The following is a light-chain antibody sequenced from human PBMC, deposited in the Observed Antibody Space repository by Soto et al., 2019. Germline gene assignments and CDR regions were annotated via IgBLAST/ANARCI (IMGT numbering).Light chain of an antibody. Sequence: EIVLTHSPATLSLSPLERTTLSCRASQTISSNYLAWYQQKPGQAPRLLLYGASTRATGVPPRFSGGGSGTEFTLTISSLQSEDSAIYYCQQYKSWPPISFGQGTRLEIK. CDR1: QTISSN. V-gene: IGKV3-15*01. CDR3: QQYKSWPPIS. CDR2: GAS. J-gene: IGKJ5*01.